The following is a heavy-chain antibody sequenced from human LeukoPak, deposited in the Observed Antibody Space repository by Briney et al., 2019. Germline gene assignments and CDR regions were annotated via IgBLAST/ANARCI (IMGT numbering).Heavy chain of an antibody. D-gene: IGHD3-3*01. CDR1: GFTVSSNY. V-gene: IGHV3-53*04. J-gene: IGHJ4*02. CDR2: IYTGNRT. Sequence: QAGGSLRLSCAASGFTVSSNYMTWVRQAPGKGLEWVSVIYTGNRTYYADSVKGRFTISRHNSKNTLYLQMNSLRAEDTAVYYCASEEYYDFWSGYYRDYWGQGTLVTVSS. CDR3: ASEEYYDFWSGYYRDY.